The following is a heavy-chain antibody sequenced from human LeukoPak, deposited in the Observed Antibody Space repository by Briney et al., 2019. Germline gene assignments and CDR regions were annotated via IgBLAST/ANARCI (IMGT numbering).Heavy chain of an antibody. J-gene: IGHJ4*02. D-gene: IGHD2-2*01. V-gene: IGHV3-9*01. CDR3: AKDIGSTSWYLGN. CDR2: ISWNSVRI. CDR1: GFTFDDYA. Sequence: PGGSLRLSCAASGFTFDDYAMHWVRQAPGKGLEWVSGISWNSVRIAYADSVKGRFTLSRDNAKNSLYLEMNSLRTDGTALYYCAKDIGSTSWYLGNWGQGTLVTVSS.